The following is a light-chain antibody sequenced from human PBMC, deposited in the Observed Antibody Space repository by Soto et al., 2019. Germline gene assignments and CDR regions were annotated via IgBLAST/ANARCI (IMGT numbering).Light chain of an antibody. V-gene: IGKV1-39*01. CDR1: QSISSH. CDR3: QQSYSTPIS. Sequence: DIRMTQPPSSLSASVGDTVTITCRASQSISSHLNWYQQKPGKAPNLLMYTASNLQSGVPSRFSGSGSGTDFTLTISSLQPEDFATYYCQQSYSTPISFGEGTRLEIK. J-gene: IGKJ5*01. CDR2: TAS.